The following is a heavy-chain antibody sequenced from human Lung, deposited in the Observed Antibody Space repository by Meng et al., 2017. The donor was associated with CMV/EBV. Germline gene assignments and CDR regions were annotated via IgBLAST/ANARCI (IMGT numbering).Heavy chain of an antibody. CDR1: VFSFNNYA. Sequence: GESLKISCAASVFSFNNYAMTWVRQAPGKGLEWVSSISGSGGSTYYADSVKGRFTVSRDNSRNTVFVQMNSLRAEDTAIYYCVRFGGTGSSGWLGYGMDVWGQGTXVTVYS. CDR2: ISGSGGST. D-gene: IGHD6-19*01. J-gene: IGHJ6*02. CDR3: VRFGGTGSSGWLGYGMDV. V-gene: IGHV3-23*01.